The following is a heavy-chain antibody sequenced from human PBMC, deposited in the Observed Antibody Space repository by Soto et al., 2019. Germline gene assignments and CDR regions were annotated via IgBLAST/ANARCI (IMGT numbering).Heavy chain of an antibody. V-gene: IGHV3-30-3*01. CDR3: ARDGLYCSSTSCFPDAFDI. CDR1: GFTFSSYA. Sequence: GVSMRLSCAASGFTFSSYAMHWVRQAPGKGLEWVAVTSYDGSNKYYADSVKGRFTISRDNSKNTLYLQMNSLRAEDTAVYYCARDGLYCSSTSCFPDAFDIWGQGTMVT. D-gene: IGHD2-2*01. CDR2: TSYDGSNK. J-gene: IGHJ3*02.